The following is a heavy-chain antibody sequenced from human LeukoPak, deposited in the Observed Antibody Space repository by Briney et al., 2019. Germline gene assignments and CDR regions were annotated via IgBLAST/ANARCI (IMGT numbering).Heavy chain of an antibody. D-gene: IGHD3-16*02. Sequence: GASVKVSCKASGYTFTGYYMHWVRQAPGQGLEWMGRINPNSGGTNYAQKLQGRVTMTTDTSTSTAYMELRSLRSDDTAVYYCARDALYYDYVWGSYRYKPRFDYWGQGTLVTVSS. J-gene: IGHJ4*02. CDR2: INPNSGGT. CDR3: ARDALYYDYVWGSYRYKPRFDY. V-gene: IGHV1-2*06. CDR1: GYTFTGYY.